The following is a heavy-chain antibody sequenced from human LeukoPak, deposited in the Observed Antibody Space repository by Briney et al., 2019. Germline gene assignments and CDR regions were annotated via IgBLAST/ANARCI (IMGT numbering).Heavy chain of an antibody. D-gene: IGHD2-2*01. CDR1: GFTSDDCA. CDR3: AKGRGYELPLDN. CDR2: ISWNSGSI. J-gene: IGHJ4*02. Sequence: GGSLRLSCAGSGFTSDDCAMHWVRQAPGKGLEWVSGISWNSGSIGYADSVKGRFTISRENAKNSLYLQMNSLRAEDTALYYCAKGRGYELPLDNWGQGTLVTVSS. V-gene: IGHV3-9*02.